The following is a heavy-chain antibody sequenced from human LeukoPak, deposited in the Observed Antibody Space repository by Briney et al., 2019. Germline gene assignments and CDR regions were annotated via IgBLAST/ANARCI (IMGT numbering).Heavy chain of an antibody. D-gene: IGHD6-19*01. CDR2: SGCEWNNI. CDR1: GFNFSSYG. CDR3: ARDSLPRAVTGPFDH. V-gene: IGHV3-33*01. Sequence: GGSLRLSCAASGFNFSSYGMHWVRQAPGKGREWVTSSGCEWNNIHDTDALKGRVIISSDYSKSALYLQMSRRRAEATAIYYWARDSLPRAVTGPFDHWGQGALVTLSS. J-gene: IGHJ4*02.